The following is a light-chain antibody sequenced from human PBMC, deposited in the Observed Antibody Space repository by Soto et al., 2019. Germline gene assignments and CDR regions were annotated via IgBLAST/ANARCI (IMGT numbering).Light chain of an antibody. V-gene: IGKV4-1*01. J-gene: IGKJ2*01. CDR1: QNILYSSNKNNY. Sequence: DIVMTQSPDSLAVSPGERATINCRSSQNILYSSNKNNYLASYQQKPGQPPKLLIYWASTRQSGVLDRFSGSGSGKDFTLTISSLQAEDVAVYYCQQYYNLPYSFGQGTKLEIK. CDR3: QQYYNLPYS. CDR2: WAS.